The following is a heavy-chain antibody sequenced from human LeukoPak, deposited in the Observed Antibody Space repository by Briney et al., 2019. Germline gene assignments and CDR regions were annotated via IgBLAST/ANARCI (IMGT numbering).Heavy chain of an antibody. CDR1: GITFSNYA. Sequence: GGSLRLSCVASGITFSNYAMSWVRQAPGKGLEWVSGISGSGGSTHYADSVKGRFTISRDNSKNTLYLQMNSLRAEDTAVYYCAKRPADCTSSSCPLINYYYYGMDVWGQGTTVTVSS. V-gene: IGHV3-23*01. CDR2: ISGSGGST. CDR3: AKRPADCTSSSCPLINYYYYGMDV. D-gene: IGHD2-2*01. J-gene: IGHJ6*02.